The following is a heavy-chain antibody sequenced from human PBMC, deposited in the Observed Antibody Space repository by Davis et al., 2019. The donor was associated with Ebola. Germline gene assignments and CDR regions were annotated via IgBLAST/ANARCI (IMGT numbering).Heavy chain of an antibody. CDR2: INSDGTTT. J-gene: IGHJ6*03. CDR3: ASDDSSGYLYYMDV. V-gene: IGHV3-74*03. D-gene: IGHD3-22*01. CDR1: GFTFSNYW. Sequence: HTGGSLRLSCAASGFTFSNYWMHWVRQAPGKGLVWVSRINSDGTTTTYADFVKGRFTISRDNAKNSLYLQMNSLRAEDTAVYYCASDDSSGYLYYMDVWGKGTTVTVSS.